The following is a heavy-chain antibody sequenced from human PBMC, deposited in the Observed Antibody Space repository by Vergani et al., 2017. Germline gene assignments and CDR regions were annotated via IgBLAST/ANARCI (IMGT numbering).Heavy chain of an antibody. CDR2: IYYSGST. D-gene: IGHD4-11*01. J-gene: IGHJ6*03. V-gene: IGHV4-59*01. CDR3: AREVTNYYYYYMDV. CDR1: GGSIRSYY. Sequence: QVQLQESGPGLVKPSETLSLTCTVSGGSIRSYYWSWIRQPPGKGLEWIGYIYYSGSTNYNPSLNSRVTISVDTSKNQFSLKLSSVTAADTAVYDCAREVTNYYYYYMDVWGKGTTVTVSS.